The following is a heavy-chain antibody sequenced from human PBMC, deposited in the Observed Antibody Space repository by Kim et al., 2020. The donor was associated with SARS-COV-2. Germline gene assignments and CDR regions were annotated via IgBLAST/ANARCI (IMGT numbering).Heavy chain of an antibody. V-gene: IGHV4-4*07. J-gene: IGHJ4*02. Sequence: TRGRTNCNPSLQSRVTMLVDMSKNQFSLKLSSVTAAETAVYYCASALGHWGQGTLVTVSS. CDR2: TRGRT. CDR3: ASALGH. D-gene: IGHD3-16*02.